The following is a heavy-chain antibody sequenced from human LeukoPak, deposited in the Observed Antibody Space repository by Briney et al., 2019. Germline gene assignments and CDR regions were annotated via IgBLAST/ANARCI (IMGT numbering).Heavy chain of an antibody. CDR3: ARGGGGSGSYYLDY. V-gene: IGHV1-8*01. J-gene: IGHJ4*02. CDR1: GYTFTSYD. CDR2: MNPNSGNT. D-gene: IGHD3-10*01. Sequence: ASVTVSCTASGYTFTSYDINWVRQAAGQGLEWMGWMNPNSGNTGYAQKFQGRVTMTRNTSISTAYMELSSLRSEDTAVYYCARGGGGSGSYYLDYWGQGTLVTVSS.